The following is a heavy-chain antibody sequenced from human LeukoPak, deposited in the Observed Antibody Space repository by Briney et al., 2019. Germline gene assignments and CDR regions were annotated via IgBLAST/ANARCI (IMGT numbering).Heavy chain of an antibody. Sequence: GGSLRLSCAASGFIFKDYWMIWVRQAPGKGLEWVANIKQDGSEKYYVDSVKGRFTISRDNAKNSLYLQMNTLRAEDTAMYYCAKDAQPRSRWFDPWSQGALVTVSS. J-gene: IGHJ5*02. CDR2: IKQDGSEK. CDR1: GFIFKDYW. CDR3: AKDAQPRSRWFDP. V-gene: IGHV3-7*03. D-gene: IGHD3-16*01.